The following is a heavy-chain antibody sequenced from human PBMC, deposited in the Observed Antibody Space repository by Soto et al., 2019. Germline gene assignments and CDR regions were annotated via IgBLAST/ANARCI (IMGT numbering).Heavy chain of an antibody. CDR1: GYSFTSYW. Sequence: PGESLKISCKGSGYSFTSYWIIWVRHMPGKGLECMGSIDPSDSYTNYSPSFQGHVTISADKSINTAYLQWSSLKASDTAMYYCASSPRGYCSSTSCRELGNYYGMDVWGQGTTVTVSS. D-gene: IGHD2-2*01. V-gene: IGHV5-10-1*01. J-gene: IGHJ6*02. CDR2: IDPSDSYT. CDR3: ASSPRGYCSSTSCRELGNYYGMDV.